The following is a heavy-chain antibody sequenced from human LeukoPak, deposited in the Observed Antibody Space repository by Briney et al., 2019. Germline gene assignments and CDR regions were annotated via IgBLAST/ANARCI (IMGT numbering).Heavy chain of an antibody. CDR2: IYTSGST. D-gene: IGHD3-22*01. Sequence: SETLSLTCTVSGGSISSYFWTWIRQPAGKGLEWIGRIYTSGSTDYNPSLKSRVTMSVDTSKNQFSLKLYSVTAADSAVYYCARESNSYDGSGYYHDSWGQGTLVTVSS. CDR3: ARESNSYDGSGYYHDS. CDR1: GGSISSYF. J-gene: IGHJ4*02. V-gene: IGHV4-4*07.